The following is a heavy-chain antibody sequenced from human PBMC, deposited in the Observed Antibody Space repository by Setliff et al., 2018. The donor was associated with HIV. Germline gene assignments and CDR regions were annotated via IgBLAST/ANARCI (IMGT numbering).Heavy chain of an antibody. CDR2: IYHSGST. V-gene: IGHV4-38-2*01. CDR1: GYSISSGYY. D-gene: IGHD1-26*01. J-gene: IGHJ2*01. CDR3: ARVESRSWFYWYFDL. Sequence: PSETLSLTCVVSGYSISSGYYWGWIRQPPGKGLEWIGSIYHSGSTYYNPSLKSRVTISVDTSKNQFSLKLSSVTAAATAVYYCARVESRSWFYWYFDLWGRGTLVTVSS.